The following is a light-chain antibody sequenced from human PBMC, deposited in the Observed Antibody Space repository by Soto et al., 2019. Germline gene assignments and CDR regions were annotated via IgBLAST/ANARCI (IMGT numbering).Light chain of an antibody. CDR3: QHYGLLSCT. J-gene: IGKJ1*01. V-gene: IGKV3-20*01. Sequence: ETVLTQSPGTLSLSPGEGATLSCRASQSVNNNHLAWYQQRPGQAPRLLIYGTYIRATGIPDRFSGSGSGTDFTLSISRLEPEDFAVYFCQHYGLLSCTFGQGTNIEIK. CDR2: GTY. CDR1: QSVNNNH.